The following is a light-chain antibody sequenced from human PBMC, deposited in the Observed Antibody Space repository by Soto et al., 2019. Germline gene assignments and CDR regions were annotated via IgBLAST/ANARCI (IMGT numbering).Light chain of an antibody. Sequence: EVVLTQSACTLSLSSGERATLSWRASQSFINSYLAWYHQKPGQAPRLVFYGAYNRATGIPDRFSGSGSGTDFTLTISRLETEDFAVYYCQQYGTAPWTFGQGTKVDIK. CDR3: QQYGTAPWT. CDR2: GAY. CDR1: QSFINSY. V-gene: IGKV3-20*01. J-gene: IGKJ1*01.